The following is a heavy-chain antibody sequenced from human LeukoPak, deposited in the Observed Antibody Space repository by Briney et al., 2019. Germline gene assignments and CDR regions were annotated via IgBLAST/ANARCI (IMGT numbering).Heavy chain of an antibody. CDR1: GGSISSYY. CDR3: ARDLRYYYDSSGTYYMDV. Sequence: SETLSLTCTVSGGSISSYYWSWIRQPPGKGLEWIGYIYYSGSTNYNPSLKSRVTISVDTSKNQFSLKLSSVTAADTAVYYCARDLRYYYDSSGTYYMDVWGKGTTVTVSS. V-gene: IGHV4-59*01. CDR2: IYYSGST. D-gene: IGHD3-22*01. J-gene: IGHJ6*03.